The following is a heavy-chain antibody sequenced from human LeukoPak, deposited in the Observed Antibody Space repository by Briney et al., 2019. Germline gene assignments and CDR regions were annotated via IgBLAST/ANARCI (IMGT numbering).Heavy chain of an antibody. CDR3: ARDPSSYYYDSSGYY. CDR2: ISSDGSST. V-gene: IGHV3-74*01. Sequence: PGGSLRLSCAASGFTFSSYWMHWVRQAPGKGLVWVSRISSDGSSTSYADSVKGRFTISRDNAKNTLYLQMNSLRAEDTAVYYCARDPSSYYYDSSGYYWGQGTLVTVSS. J-gene: IGHJ4*02. D-gene: IGHD3-22*01. CDR1: GFTFSSYW.